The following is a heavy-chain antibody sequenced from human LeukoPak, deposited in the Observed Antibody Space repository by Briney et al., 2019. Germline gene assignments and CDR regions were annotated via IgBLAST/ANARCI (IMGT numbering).Heavy chain of an antibody. CDR1: GYTFTSYG. V-gene: IGHV1-18*01. J-gene: IGHJ4*02. CDR2: ISAYNGNT. D-gene: IGHD6-13*01. Sequence: ASVKVSCKASGYTFTSYGISWVRQAPGQGLEWMGWISAYNGNTNYAQKLQGRVTMTTDTSTSTAYMELRSLRSDDTAVYYCARAPPNPHVAAAGTYHFDYWGQGTLVTVSS. CDR3: ARAPPNPHVAAAGTYHFDY.